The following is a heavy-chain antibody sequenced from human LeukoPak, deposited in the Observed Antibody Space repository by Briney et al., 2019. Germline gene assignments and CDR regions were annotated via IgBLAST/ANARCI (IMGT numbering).Heavy chain of an antibody. CDR1: GFTFSSYA. V-gene: IGHV3-64*04. CDR2: ISSDGSST. Sequence: GGSLRLSCSASGFTFSSYAMHWVRQAPGKGLEYVSAISSDGSSTSYADSVKGRFTISRDNAKNTLYLQMNSLRAEDTAVYYCARAGSGSYAYYYYGMDVWGKGTTVTVSS. CDR3: ARAGSGSYAYYYYGMDV. D-gene: IGHD3-10*01. J-gene: IGHJ6*04.